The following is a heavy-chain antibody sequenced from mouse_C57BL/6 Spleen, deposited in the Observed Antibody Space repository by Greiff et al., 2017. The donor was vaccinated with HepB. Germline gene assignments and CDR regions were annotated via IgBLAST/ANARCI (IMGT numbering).Heavy chain of an antibody. J-gene: IGHJ2*01. D-gene: IGHD2-3*01. Sequence: EVNVVESGGGLVQPGGSLSISCAASGFTFTDYYMSWVRQPPGKALEWLGFIRNKANGYTTEYSASVKGRFTISRDNSQSILYLQMNALRAEDSATYYCARSLSEGYLDYWGQGTTLTVSA. CDR2: IRNKANGYTT. CDR1: GFTFTDYY. CDR3: ARSLSEGYLDY. V-gene: IGHV7-3*01.